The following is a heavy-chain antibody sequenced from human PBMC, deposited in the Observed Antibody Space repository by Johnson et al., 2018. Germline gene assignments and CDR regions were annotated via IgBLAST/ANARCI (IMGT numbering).Heavy chain of an antibody. CDR1: GDSISSSSCY. J-gene: IGHJ1*01. CDR3: ARDRDYSSSWYPEYCQH. D-gene: IGHD6-13*01. V-gene: IGHV4-39*07. Sequence: QVQLQESGPGLVKPSETLSLACSVSGDSISSSSCYWGWIRQPPGKGLEWIGNFYYGGSTYYNPSLKSRVTISVDTSRNQFSLKLNSVTAADTAVYYCARDRDYSSSWYPEYCQHWGQGTLVTVSS. CDR2: FYYGGST.